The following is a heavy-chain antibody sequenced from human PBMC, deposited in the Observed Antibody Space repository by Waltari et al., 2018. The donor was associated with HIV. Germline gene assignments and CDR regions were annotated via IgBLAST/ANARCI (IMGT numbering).Heavy chain of an antibody. CDR2: ISSSSTTI. CDR3: ARERFGSSYFGY. V-gene: IGHV3-48*04. D-gene: IGHD6-6*01. CDR1: GFTFSSYA. J-gene: IGHJ4*02. Sequence: EVQWVESGGGWVQPGGSLRLSCAASGFTFSSYAFTWFGQAPGKGLEWVSYISSSSTTINYADSVKGRFTISRDNAKNLLYLQMSSLRAEDTAVYFCARERFGSSYFGYWGQGTLVTVSS.